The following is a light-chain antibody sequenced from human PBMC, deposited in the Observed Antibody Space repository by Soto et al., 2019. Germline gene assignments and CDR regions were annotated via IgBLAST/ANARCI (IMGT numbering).Light chain of an antibody. CDR3: SSYTRSRVI. CDR2: DVS. CDR1: SSDVGGYNY. Sequence: QSALTQPASVSGSPGQSITISCTETSSDVGGYNYVSWYQQHPGKAPKLMIYDVSSRPSGVSDRFSGAKSGKTASLTIAGLQAEDAADYYCSSYTRSRVIFCGGTKLTV. J-gene: IGLJ2*01. V-gene: IGLV2-14*01.